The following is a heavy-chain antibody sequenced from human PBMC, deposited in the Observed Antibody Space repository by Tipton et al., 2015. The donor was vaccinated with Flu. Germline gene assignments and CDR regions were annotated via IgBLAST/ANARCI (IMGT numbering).Heavy chain of an antibody. D-gene: IGHD5-12*01. CDR1: GGSFSDHY. J-gene: IGHJ4*02. CDR2: INHNGKS. Sequence: TLSLTCAVYGGSFSDHYWTWLRQPPGKGLEWIGEINHNGKSNLNPSPESRVTVSVDTSKNQFSLKVRSLTAADTAVYYCARGSAYANVYLDSWGRGNLVTVSS. CDR3: ARGSAYANVYLDS. V-gene: IGHV4-34*01.